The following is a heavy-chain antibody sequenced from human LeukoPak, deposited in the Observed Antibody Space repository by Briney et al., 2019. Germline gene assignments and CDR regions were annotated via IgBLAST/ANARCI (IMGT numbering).Heavy chain of an antibody. CDR1: GFIFSTYA. CDR3: AKQLGYCSDGSCYFPY. Sequence: GGSLRLSCAASGFIFSTYALSWVRQAPGKGLEWVSAISNNGGYTHYADSVQGRFTISRDNSKSTLCLQMNSLRAEDTAIYYCAKQLGYCSDGSCYFPYWGQGTLVTVSS. D-gene: IGHD2-15*01. V-gene: IGHV3-23*01. J-gene: IGHJ4*02. CDR2: ISNNGGYT.